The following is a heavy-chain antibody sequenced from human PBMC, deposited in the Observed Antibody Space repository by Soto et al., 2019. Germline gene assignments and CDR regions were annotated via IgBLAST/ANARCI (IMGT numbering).Heavy chain of an antibody. CDR3: ARASKVSGSSQTRPDF. V-gene: IGHV4-34*01. CDR2: ISQSGNT. Sequence: LSLTCSIYSGSLSGYYWSWIRQPPGKGLEWIGEISQSGNTNYSPSLKSRVSISIDTSKKQFSLNLACVSAADTAVYYCARASKVSGSSQTRPDFWGQGTRVTVSS. J-gene: IGHJ4*02. D-gene: IGHD6-6*01. CDR1: SGSLSGYY.